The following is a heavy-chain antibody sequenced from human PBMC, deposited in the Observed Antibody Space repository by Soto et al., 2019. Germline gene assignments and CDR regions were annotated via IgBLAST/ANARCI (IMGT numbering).Heavy chain of an antibody. CDR3: ARDDPIAVRAYYFDY. V-gene: IGHV1-2*02. Sequence: GASVKVSCKASGYTFTGYYMHWVRQAPGQGLEWMGWINPNSGGTNYAQKFQGRVTMTRDTSISTAYMELSRLRSDDTAVYYCARDDPIAVRAYYFDYWGQGTLVTVSS. D-gene: IGHD6-19*01. CDR1: GYTFTGYY. J-gene: IGHJ4*02. CDR2: INPNSGGT.